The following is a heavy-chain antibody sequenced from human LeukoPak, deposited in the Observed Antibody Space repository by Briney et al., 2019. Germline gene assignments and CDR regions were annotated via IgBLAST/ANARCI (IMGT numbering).Heavy chain of an antibody. CDR2: IYPGDSDT. Sequence: GAALKISFKGSGYSFTSYWIGWVRQMPAKGLEWMGIIYPGDSDTRYSPSFQGQVTISADKSISTAYLQWSSLKASDTAMYYCARLSYPSVPAAIWGQGTLVTVSS. CDR3: ARLSYPSVPAAI. V-gene: IGHV5-51*01. D-gene: IGHD2-2*01. CDR1: GYSFTSYW. J-gene: IGHJ4*02.